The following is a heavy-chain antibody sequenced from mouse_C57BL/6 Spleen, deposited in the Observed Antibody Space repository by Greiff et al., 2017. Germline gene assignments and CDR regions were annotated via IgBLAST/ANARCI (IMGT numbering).Heavy chain of an antibody. CDR2: IYLGDGDT. CDR3: AREGYYVGWYFDV. D-gene: IGHD2-3*01. CDR1: GYAFSSSW. Sequence: QVQLQQSGPELVKPGASVKISCKASGYAFSSSWMNWVKQRPGKGLEWIGRIYLGDGDTNYNGKFKGKATLTADKSSSTAYMQLSSLTSEDSAVYFCAREGYYVGWYFDVWGTGTTVTVSS. V-gene: IGHV1-82*01. J-gene: IGHJ1*03.